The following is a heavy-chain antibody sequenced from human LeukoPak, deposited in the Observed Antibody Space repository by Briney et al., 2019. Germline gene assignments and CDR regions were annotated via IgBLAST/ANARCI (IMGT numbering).Heavy chain of an antibody. J-gene: IGHJ4*02. Sequence: GGSLRLSCAASGFTFSSYSMNWVRQAPGKGLEWVSAISGSGGSTYYADSVKGRFTISRDNSKNTLYLQMNSLRAEDTAVYYCAKGSGEVVVAATSSLVYDSSGYYFRYWGQGTLVTVSS. CDR1: GFTFSSYS. D-gene: IGHD3-22*01. CDR2: ISGSGGST. CDR3: AKGSGEVVVAATSSLVYDSSGYYFRY. V-gene: IGHV3-23*01.